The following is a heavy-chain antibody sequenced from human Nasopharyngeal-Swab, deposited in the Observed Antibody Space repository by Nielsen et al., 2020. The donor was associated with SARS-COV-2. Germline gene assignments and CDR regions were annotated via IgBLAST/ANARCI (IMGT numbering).Heavy chain of an antibody. J-gene: IGHJ6*03. Sequence: GESLKISCEASGFRLGDHAMSWARQTPGKGLEWVSTISGDSDITFYADSVKGRFTISRDNSKNIVYLYLNSLRADDTAVYYCARDGGHAVADWYYYMDVWGKGTTVTVTS. CDR1: GFRLGDHA. CDR2: ISGDSDIT. CDR3: ARDGGHAVADWYYYMDV. V-gene: IGHV3-23*01. D-gene: IGHD3-16*01.